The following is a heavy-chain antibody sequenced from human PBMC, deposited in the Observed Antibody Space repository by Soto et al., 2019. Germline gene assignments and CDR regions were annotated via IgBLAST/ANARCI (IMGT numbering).Heavy chain of an antibody. J-gene: IGHJ6*02. V-gene: IGHV3-21*01. D-gene: IGHD2-2*01. CDR2: ISSSSSYI. CDR1: GFSFSSYS. CDR3: ARSILGYCSSTSCFDYYYYGMDV. Sequence: XVSLRLSCAACGFSFSSYSMNWVRQAPGKGLEWVSSISSSSSYIYYADSVKGRFTISRDNAKNSLYLQMNSLRAEDTAVYYCARSILGYCSSTSCFDYYYYGMDVWGQGTTVTVSS.